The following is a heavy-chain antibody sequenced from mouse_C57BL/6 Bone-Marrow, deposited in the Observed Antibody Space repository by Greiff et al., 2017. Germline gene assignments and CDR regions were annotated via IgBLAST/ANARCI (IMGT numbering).Heavy chain of an antibody. V-gene: IGHV14-4*01. J-gene: IGHJ3*01. Sequence: EVQLQQSGAELVRPGASVKLSCTASGFNIKDDYMHWVKQRPEQGLEWIGWIDPENGDTEYASKFQGKATITADTSSNTAYLQLSSLTSEDTAVYYCTLDSSGYVGTWFAYWGQGTLVTVSA. D-gene: IGHD3-2*02. CDR2: IDPENGDT. CDR3: TLDSSGYVGTWFAY. CDR1: GFNIKDDY.